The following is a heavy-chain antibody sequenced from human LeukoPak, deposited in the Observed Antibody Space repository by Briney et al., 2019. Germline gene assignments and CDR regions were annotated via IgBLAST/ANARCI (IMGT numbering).Heavy chain of an antibody. CDR2: ISSSSSYI. CDR1: GFTFSSYS. CDR3: ARRYCSGGSCLVD. V-gene: IGHV3-21*04. D-gene: IGHD2-15*01. J-gene: IGHJ4*02. Sequence: GGSLRLSCAASGFTFSSYSMNWVRQAPGKGLEWVSSISSSSSYIYYADSVKGRFTISRDNSKNTLYLQMNSLRAEDMAVYYCARRYCSGGSCLVDWGQGTLVTVSS.